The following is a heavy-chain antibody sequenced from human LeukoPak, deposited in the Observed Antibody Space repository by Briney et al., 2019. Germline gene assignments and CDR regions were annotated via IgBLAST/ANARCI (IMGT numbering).Heavy chain of an antibody. CDR2: IRSKPYGGTT. CDR3: SRVSGNLFLDALDI. CDR1: GFTVSSNF. V-gene: IGHV3-49*04. D-gene: IGHD1-26*01. Sequence: PGGSLRLSCAASGFTVSSNFMTWVRQAPGKGLEWVGFIRSKPYGGTTEYAASVRGRFSISRDDSKSIAYLQMNSLKTEDTAMYYCSRVSGNLFLDALDIWGQGTMVTVSS. J-gene: IGHJ3*02.